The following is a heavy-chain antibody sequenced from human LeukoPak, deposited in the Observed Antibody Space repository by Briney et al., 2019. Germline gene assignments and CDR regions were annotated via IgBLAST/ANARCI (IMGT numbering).Heavy chain of an antibody. Sequence: GRSLRLSRATSGFTFSSHGMHWVRQTPGKGLEWVAGIWYDGSKKAYGDSVKGRFTISRDDSKNTLYLQMDSLRAEDTAVYYCARDISFISFDYWGQGTLVTVST. D-gene: IGHD3-10*01. J-gene: IGHJ4*02. CDR3: ARDISFISFDY. CDR1: GFTFSSHG. V-gene: IGHV3-33*01. CDR2: IWYDGSKK.